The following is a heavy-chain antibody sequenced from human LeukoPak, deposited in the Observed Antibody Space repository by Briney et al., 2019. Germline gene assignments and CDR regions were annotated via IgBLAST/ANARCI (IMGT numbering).Heavy chain of an antibody. V-gene: IGHV3-23*01. CDR2: ISGSGGST. J-gene: IGHJ4*02. Sequence: PGGSLRLSCAASGFTFSSYAMSWVRQAPGKGLEWVSAISGSGGSTYYADSVKGRFTISRDNSKNTLYLQMNSLRAEDTAVYYCAKADYYDSSGPSAFDYWGQGTLVTVSS. CDR3: AKADYYDSSGPSAFDY. D-gene: IGHD3-22*01. CDR1: GFTFSSYA.